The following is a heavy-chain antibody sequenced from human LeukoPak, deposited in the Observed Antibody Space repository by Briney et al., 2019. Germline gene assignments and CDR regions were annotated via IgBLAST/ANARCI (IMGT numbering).Heavy chain of an antibody. CDR1: GFTFSSHG. V-gene: IGHV3-23*01. Sequence: GGSLRLSCAASGFTFSSHGMNWVRQAPGKGLEWVSGISPSGGITYYTDSVKGRFTISRDNSKNTVSLQMDSLRGDDTAVYYCARDKDVLLWFGELSYWFDPWGQGTLVTVSS. J-gene: IGHJ5*02. CDR3: ARDKDVLLWFGELSYWFDP. D-gene: IGHD3-10*01. CDR2: ISPSGGIT.